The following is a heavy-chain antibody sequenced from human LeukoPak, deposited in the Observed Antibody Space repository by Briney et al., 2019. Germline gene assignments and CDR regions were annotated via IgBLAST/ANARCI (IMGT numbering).Heavy chain of an antibody. J-gene: IGHJ4*02. D-gene: IGHD6-13*01. Sequence: GGSLRLSCAASGFTFSTYSMSWVRQAAGKGLAWVSSISSSGSHIYYADSVKGRFTISRDNAKNSLFLQMNSLRAEDTAVYYCARDLRAAAGANYWGQGTLVTVSS. V-gene: IGHV3-21*01. CDR1: GFTFSTYS. CDR2: ISSSGSHI. CDR3: ARDLRAAAGANY.